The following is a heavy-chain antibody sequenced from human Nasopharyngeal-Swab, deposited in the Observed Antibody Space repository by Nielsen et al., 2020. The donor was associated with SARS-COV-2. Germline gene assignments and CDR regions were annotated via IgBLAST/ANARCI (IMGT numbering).Heavy chain of an antibody. D-gene: IGHD1-1*01. J-gene: IGHJ4*02. CDR1: GGTGSSYA. Sequence: SVKVSGNASGGTGSSYAISWVRQAPGQGPEWMGRIIPILGIPNYAQKFQGRLTITADTSTTTAYMELSSLRSEDTAVYYCARDSGTYWDYFDFWGQGTLVTVSS. CDR3: ARDSGTYWDYFDF. CDR2: IIPILGIP. V-gene: IGHV1-69*04.